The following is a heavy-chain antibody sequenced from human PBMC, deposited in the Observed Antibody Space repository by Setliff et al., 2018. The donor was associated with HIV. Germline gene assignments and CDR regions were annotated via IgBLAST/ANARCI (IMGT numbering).Heavy chain of an antibody. D-gene: IGHD4-17*01. CDR1: GFTFSGYA. Sequence: GESLRLSCAASGFTFSGYAMSWVRQAPGKGLEWVSAISGSGGTTYYADSVKGRFTISRDNSKSTLYLQMNSLRAEDTAVYYCAKRVVTTAVRYFDLWGRGTLVTVSS. CDR2: ISGSGGTT. V-gene: IGHV3-23*01. J-gene: IGHJ2*01. CDR3: AKRVVTTAVRYFDL.